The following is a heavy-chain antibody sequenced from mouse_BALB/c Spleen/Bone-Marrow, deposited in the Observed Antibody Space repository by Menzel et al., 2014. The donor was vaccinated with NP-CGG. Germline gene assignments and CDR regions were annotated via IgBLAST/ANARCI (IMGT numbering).Heavy chain of an antibody. CDR3: ARLDYYGCLNY. Sequence: EVKLVESGGGLVQPGGSLKLSCAASGFDFSRYWMSWVRQAPGKGLEWIGEINPDSNTINYTPSLKDKFIISRDNAKNTLYLRLNKVRSEDTALYYCARLDYYGCLNYWGQGTTLTVSS. V-gene: IGHV4-1*02. CDR1: GFDFSRYW. J-gene: IGHJ2*01. CDR2: INPDSNTI. D-gene: IGHD1-2*01.